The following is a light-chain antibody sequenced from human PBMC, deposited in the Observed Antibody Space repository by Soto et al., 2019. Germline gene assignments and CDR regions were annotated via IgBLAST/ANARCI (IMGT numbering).Light chain of an antibody. CDR1: SGSVGTFNF. CDR2: AVT. V-gene: IGLV2-14*01. CDR3: SSYITTSSRL. Sequence: QSVLTQPASVSGSPGQSITISCSGTSGSVGTFNFVSWYQQHPGKAPRLMIYAVTDRPSGVSSRFSGSKSGNTAYLTISGLQAEDEAEYYCSSYITTSSRLFGTGTMLTVL. J-gene: IGLJ1*01.